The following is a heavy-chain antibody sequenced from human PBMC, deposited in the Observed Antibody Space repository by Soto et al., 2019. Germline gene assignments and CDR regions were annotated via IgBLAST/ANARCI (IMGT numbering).Heavy chain of an antibody. V-gene: IGHV3-23*01. Sequence: GGSLRLSCAASGFTFSSYAMSWVRQAPGKGLEWVSAISGSGGSTYYADSVKGRFTISRDNSKNTLYLQMNSLRAEDTAVYYCAKDGFSTWDIVVVMSGSPGGYMDVWGKGTTVTVSS. CDR1: GFTFSSYA. D-gene: IGHD2-2*01. J-gene: IGHJ6*03. CDR3: AKDGFSTWDIVVVMSGSPGGYMDV. CDR2: ISGSGGST.